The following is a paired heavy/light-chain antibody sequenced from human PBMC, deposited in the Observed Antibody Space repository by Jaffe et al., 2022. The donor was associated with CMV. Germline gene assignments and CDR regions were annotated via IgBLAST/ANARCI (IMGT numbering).Light chain of an antibody. Sequence: DIVMTQTPLSLPVTPGEPASISCRSSQSLLDSDDGNTYLDWYLQKPGQSPQLLIYTLSYRASGVPDRFSGSGSGTDFTLKISRVEAEDVGVYYCMQRIEFPFFGQGTKLEIK. CDR1: QSLLDSDDGNTY. J-gene: IGKJ2*01. CDR2: TLS. V-gene: IGKV2-40*01. CDR3: MQRIEFPF.
Heavy chain of an antibody. D-gene: IGHD3-16*02. J-gene: IGHJ5*02. CDR2: IWYDGSNK. Sequence: QVQLVESGGGVVQPGRSLRLSCAASGFTFSSYGMHWVRQAPGKGLEWVAVIWYDGSNKYYADSVKGRFTISRDNSKNTLYLQMNSLRAEDTAVYYCARELRPLDYDYVWGSYRFGPFDPWGQGTLVTVSS. V-gene: IGHV3-33*08. CDR3: ARELRPLDYDYVWGSYRFGPFDP. CDR1: GFTFSSYG.